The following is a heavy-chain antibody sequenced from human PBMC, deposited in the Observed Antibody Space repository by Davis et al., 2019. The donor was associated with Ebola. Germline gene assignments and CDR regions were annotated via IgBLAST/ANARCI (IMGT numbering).Heavy chain of an antibody. CDR3: TSDDTSIAAAGADY. CDR2: IRSKANSYAT. V-gene: IGHV3-73*01. Sequence: PGGSLRLSCAASGFTFSSYAMSWVRQASGKGLEWVGRIRSKANSYATAYAASVKGRFTISRDDSKNTAYLQMNSLKTEDTAVYYCTSDDTSIAAAGADYWGQGTLVTVSS. D-gene: IGHD6-13*01. J-gene: IGHJ4*02. CDR1: GFTFSSYA.